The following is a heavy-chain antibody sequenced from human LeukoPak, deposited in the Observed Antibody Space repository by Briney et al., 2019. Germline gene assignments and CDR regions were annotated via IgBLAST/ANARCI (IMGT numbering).Heavy chain of an antibody. Sequence: GGSLGLSCAASGFTFTNYAMSWVRQTPGKGLEWVSAISAISGSGETTYYADSVKGRFTISRDNSKSSLYLQMNSLRAEDTAVYYCAKFFGVIISTYPYDYWGQGTLVTVSS. V-gene: IGHV3-23*01. D-gene: IGHD2-21*01. CDR2: ISAISGSGETT. CDR3: AKFFGVIISTYPYDY. J-gene: IGHJ4*02. CDR1: GFTFTNYA.